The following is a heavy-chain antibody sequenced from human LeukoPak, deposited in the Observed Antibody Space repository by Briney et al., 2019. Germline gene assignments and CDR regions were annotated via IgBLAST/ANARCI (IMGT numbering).Heavy chain of an antibody. CDR1: GGSISSSNYY. J-gene: IGHJ6*03. V-gene: IGHV4-39*01. CDR3: ARHVYDILTGYYYYYMDV. D-gene: IGHD3-9*01. Sequence: PSETLSLTCTVSGGSISSSNYYWGWIRQPPGKGLEWIGSIYYSGSTCYNPSLKSRVTISVDTSKNQFSLKLSSVTAADTAVYYCARHVYDILTGYYYYYMDVWGKGTTVTISS. CDR2: IYYSGST.